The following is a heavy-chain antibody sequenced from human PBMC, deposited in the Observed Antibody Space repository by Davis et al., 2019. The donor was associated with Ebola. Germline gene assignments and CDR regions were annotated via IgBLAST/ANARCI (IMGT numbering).Heavy chain of an antibody. Sequence: SVKVSCKASGGTFSNYTFHWVRQAPGQGLEWMGRIIPILGIADYAQKFQGRVTITADTPTSTAYMELSSLRSEDTAVYYCTRGKWFDPWGQGTLVTVSS. V-gene: IGHV1-69*02. CDR3: TRGKWFDP. CDR2: IIPILGIA. J-gene: IGHJ5*02. CDR1: GGTFSNYT.